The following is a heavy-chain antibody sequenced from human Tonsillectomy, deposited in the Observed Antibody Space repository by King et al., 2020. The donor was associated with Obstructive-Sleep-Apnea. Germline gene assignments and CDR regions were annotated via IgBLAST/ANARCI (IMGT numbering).Heavy chain of an antibody. CDR2: ISYDGSNK. V-gene: IGHV3-30-3*01. CDR3: ARDPRYCSSTSCYAASAPYYYYGMDV. Sequence: QLVQSGGGVVQPGRSLRLSCAASGFTFSSYAMHWVRQVPGKGLEWVAVISYDGSNKYYADSVKGRFTISRDNSKNTLYLQMNSLRAEDTAVYYCARDPRYCSSTSCYAASAPYYYYGMDVWGQGTTVTVSS. J-gene: IGHJ6*02. CDR1: GFTFSSYA. D-gene: IGHD2-2*01.